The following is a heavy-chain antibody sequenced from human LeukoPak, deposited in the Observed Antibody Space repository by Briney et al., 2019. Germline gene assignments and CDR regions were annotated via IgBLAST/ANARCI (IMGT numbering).Heavy chain of an antibody. V-gene: IGHV4-59*12. J-gene: IGHJ4*02. CDR1: GGSISNYY. CDR2: IYYSGST. Sequence: SETLSLTCAVSGGSISNYYWSWIRQPPGKGLDWIAYIYYSGSTNYSPSLKSRVTISVDTSKNQFSLKLSSVTAADTAVYYCAREIGGYSYGYVPREVSYYFDYWGQGTLVTVSS. CDR3: AREIGGYSYGYVPREVSYYFDY. D-gene: IGHD5-18*01.